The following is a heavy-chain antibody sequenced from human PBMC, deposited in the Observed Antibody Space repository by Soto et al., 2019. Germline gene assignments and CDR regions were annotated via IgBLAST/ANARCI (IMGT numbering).Heavy chain of an antibody. CDR3: ARTYSSSWSPFDY. J-gene: IGHJ4*02. Sequence: QVQLQQWGAGLLKPSETLSLTCAVYGGSFSGYYWSWIRQPPGKGLEWIGEINQSGSTNYNPSLKSRVNIAVDTSKNQFYLKLSSVTAADTAVYYCARTYSSSWSPFDYWGQGTLVTVSS. CDR2: INQSGST. CDR1: GGSFSGYY. D-gene: IGHD6-13*01. V-gene: IGHV4-34*01.